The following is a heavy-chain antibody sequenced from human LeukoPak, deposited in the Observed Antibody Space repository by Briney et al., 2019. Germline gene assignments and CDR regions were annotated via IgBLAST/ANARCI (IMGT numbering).Heavy chain of an antibody. Sequence: ASVKVSCKASGYTFTGYYMHWVRQAPGQGLEWIGRINPNSGDTNYAQKFQGRVTMTRDTSISTAYMELSRLRFDDTAVYYCARDPRLSNWFDPWGQGTLVTVSS. CDR1: GYTFTGYY. D-gene: IGHD2/OR15-2a*01. V-gene: IGHV1-2*06. J-gene: IGHJ5*02. CDR3: ARDPRLSNWFDP. CDR2: INPNSGDT.